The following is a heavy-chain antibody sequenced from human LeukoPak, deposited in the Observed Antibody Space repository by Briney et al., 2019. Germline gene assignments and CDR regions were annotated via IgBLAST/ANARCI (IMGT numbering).Heavy chain of an antibody. CDR3: ARGGYSGYDPNWFAP. CDR1: GSTFSSYA. V-gene: IGHV1-69*05. J-gene: IGHJ5*02. D-gene: IGHD5-12*01. CDR2: IIPIFNTS. Sequence: ASVKVSCKVSGSTFSSYAISWVRQAPGQGLEWMGGIIPIFNTSYFAEQFQGRVTITTDESMTTTYMELSSLRSEDTAVYYCARGGYSGYDPNWFAPRGQGTLVTVSS.